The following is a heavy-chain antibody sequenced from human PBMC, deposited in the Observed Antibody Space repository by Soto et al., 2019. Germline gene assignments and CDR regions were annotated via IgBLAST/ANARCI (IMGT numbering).Heavy chain of an antibody. CDR2: ITPYNGNT. V-gene: IGHV1-18*01. CDR1: GYTFTHSR. Sequence: QVQLVQSGAEVKKPGASVKVSCKASGYTFTHSRLTWPRPAPGQGLEWMGWITPYNGNTNYAQKLQGRVTMTTDTSTSTAYMELRSLRSDDTAVYYCGKGEGFLDYWGQGTLVTVSS. J-gene: IGHJ4*02. CDR3: GKGEGFLDY. D-gene: IGHD2-15*01.